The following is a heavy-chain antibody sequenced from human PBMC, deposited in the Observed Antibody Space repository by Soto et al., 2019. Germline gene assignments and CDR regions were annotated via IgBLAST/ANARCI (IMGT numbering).Heavy chain of an antibody. CDR2: ISYDGSNK. V-gene: IGHV3-30-3*01. D-gene: IGHD6-13*01. Sequence: WSLRLSCAASGFTFSSYAMHWVRQAPGKGLEWVAVISYDGSNKYYADSVKGRFTISRDNSKNTLYLQMNSLRAEDTAVYYCAREQQLAVFDYWGQGTLVTVSS. CDR1: GFTFSSYA. CDR3: AREQQLAVFDY. J-gene: IGHJ4*02.